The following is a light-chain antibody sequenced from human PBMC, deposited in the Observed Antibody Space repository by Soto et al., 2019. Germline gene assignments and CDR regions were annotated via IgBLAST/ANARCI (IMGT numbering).Light chain of an antibody. V-gene: IGLV4-60*03. Sequence: QPVLTQSSSASASLGSSVKLTCTLSSGHSSYIIAWHQQQPGKAPRYLMKLEGSGSYNKGSGVPDRFSGSSSGADRYLTISNLQSEDEADYYCETWDSIFGGGTQLTVL. CDR3: ETWDSI. CDR1: SGHSSYI. J-gene: IGLJ2*01. CDR2: LEGSGSY.